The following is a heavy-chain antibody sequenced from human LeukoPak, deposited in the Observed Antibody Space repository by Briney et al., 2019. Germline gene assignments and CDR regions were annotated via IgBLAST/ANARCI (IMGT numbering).Heavy chain of an antibody. J-gene: IGHJ4*02. CDR2: IYYSGST. D-gene: IGHD3-22*01. Sequence: SETLSLTCTVSGGSISSSSYYWSWIRQPPGKGLGWIGSIYYSGSTYYNPSLKSRVTISVDTSKNQFSLKLSSVTAADTAVYYCARRGYYDSSGYYRLEYFDYWGQGTLVTVSS. V-gene: IGHV4-39*01. CDR1: GGSISSSSYY. CDR3: ARRGYYDSSGYYRLEYFDY.